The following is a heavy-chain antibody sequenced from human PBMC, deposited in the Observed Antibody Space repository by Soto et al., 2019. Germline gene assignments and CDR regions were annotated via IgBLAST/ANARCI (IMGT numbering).Heavy chain of an antibody. J-gene: IGHJ6*03. CDR1: GFTFSNSA. CDR2: MSGSGTNA. V-gene: IGHV3-23*01. CDR3: AKGGCSGGSCYYMDV. Sequence: EVQLLESGGGLVQPGGSLRLSCAVSGFTFSNSAMSWVRQAPGKGLEWVSAMSGSGTNAYYANSVKGRFTISRDNSKNTLSLQMNSLRVEDTALYYFAKGGCSGGSCYYMDVWGKGTTVTVSS. D-gene: IGHD2-15*01.